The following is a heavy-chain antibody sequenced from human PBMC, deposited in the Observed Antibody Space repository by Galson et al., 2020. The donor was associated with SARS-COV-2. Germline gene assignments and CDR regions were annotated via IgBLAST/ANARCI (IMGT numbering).Heavy chain of an antibody. CDR2: IYYSGST. CDR1: GGSISSSSYY. J-gene: IGHJ4*02. Sequence: SETLSLTCTVSGGSISSSSYYWGWIRQPPGKGLEWIGSIYYSGSTYYNPSLKSRVTISVDTSKNQFSLKLSSVTAADTAVYYCAREGRYCSGGGCSDYWGQGTLVPVSS. V-gene: IGHV4-39*07. CDR3: AREGRYCSGGGCSDY. D-gene: IGHD2-15*01.